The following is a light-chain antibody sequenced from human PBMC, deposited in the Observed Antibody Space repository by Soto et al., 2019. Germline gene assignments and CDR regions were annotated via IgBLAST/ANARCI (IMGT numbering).Light chain of an antibody. CDR2: AAS. Sequence: DIPMTQSPSSLSASVGDRVTISCRASQYIGSWLTWYHQKPGRAPKSLIYAASTLRGGVPSRFSGSQSGTDFTLTINSLQPEDSGTYYCQQYTSNPLTFGGGTQVEI. V-gene: IGKV1D-16*01. J-gene: IGKJ4*01. CDR3: QQYTSNPLT. CDR1: QYIGSW.